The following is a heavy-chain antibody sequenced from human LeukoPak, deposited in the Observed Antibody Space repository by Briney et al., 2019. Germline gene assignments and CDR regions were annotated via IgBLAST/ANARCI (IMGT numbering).Heavy chain of an antibody. J-gene: IGHJ4*02. Sequence: GGSLRLSCAASGFTFSSYAMSWVRQAPGKGLEWVSDISGSGGSTYYADSVKGRFTISRDNSKNTLYLQMNSLRAEDTAVYCCAKGSGIAGPVAYWGQGTRVTVSS. CDR1: GFTFSSYA. D-gene: IGHD6-13*01. V-gene: IGHV3-23*01. CDR2: ISGSGGST. CDR3: AKGSGIAGPVAY.